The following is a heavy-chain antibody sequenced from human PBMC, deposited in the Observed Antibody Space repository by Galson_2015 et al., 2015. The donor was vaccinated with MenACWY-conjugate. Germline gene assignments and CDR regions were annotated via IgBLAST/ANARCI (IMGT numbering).Heavy chain of an antibody. V-gene: IGHV6-1*01. Sequence: AISGDRESIRIDVWNWISQPASTGLGRLGRTYCRGKRFNGYAMSVKRRITISPDTSKSQFSLQLNSVTPEDTAVYYCVRWGSAGSSDYWGQGTLVTVSS. J-gene: IGHJ4*02. CDR3: VRWGSAGSSDY. D-gene: IGHD6-13*01. CDR1: GDRESIRIDV. CDR2: TYCRGKRFN.